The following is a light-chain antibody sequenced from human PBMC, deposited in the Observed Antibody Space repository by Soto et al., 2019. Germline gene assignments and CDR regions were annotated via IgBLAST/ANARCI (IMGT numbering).Light chain of an antibody. CDR1: STNIGSNH. CDR3: GTCDNSLGAVV. CDR2: DSL. V-gene: IGLV1-51*01. J-gene: IGLJ2*01. Sequence: QSVLTQPPSVSAAPGQKVTISCSGSSTNIGSNHVSWYQQVPGAAPKLLIYDSLKRYSEIPDRFSGSRSGTSATLGITGLQTGDEADYYCGTCDNSLGAVVFGGGTKLTVL.